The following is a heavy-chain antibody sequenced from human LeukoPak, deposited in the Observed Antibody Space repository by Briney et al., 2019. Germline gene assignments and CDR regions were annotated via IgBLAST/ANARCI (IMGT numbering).Heavy chain of an antibody. J-gene: IGHJ3*02. CDR3: ARDDTMIVEI. CDR2: IYYSGST. Sequence: NPSETLSLTCTVSGGSISSGDYYWSWIRQPPGKGLEWIGYIYYSGSTYYNPSPKSRVTISVDTSKNQFSLKLSSVTAADTAVYYCARDDTMIVEIWGQGTMVTVSS. D-gene: IGHD3-22*01. CDR1: GGSISSGDYY. V-gene: IGHV4-30-4*01.